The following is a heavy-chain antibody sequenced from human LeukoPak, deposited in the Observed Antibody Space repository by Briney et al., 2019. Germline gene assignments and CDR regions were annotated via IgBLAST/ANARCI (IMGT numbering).Heavy chain of an antibody. CDR2: ISAYNGNT. CDR1: GYTFTSYG. Sequence: ASVKVSCKASGYTFTSYGISLVRQAPGQGLEWMGWISAYNGNTNYAQKLQGRVTMTTDTSTSTAYMELRSLRSDDTAVYYCARDYDILTGYSPFDYWGQGTLVTVSS. D-gene: IGHD3-9*01. J-gene: IGHJ4*02. CDR3: ARDYDILTGYSPFDY. V-gene: IGHV1-18*01.